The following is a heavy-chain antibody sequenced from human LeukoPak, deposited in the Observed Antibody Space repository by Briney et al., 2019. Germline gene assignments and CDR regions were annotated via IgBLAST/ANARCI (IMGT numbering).Heavy chain of an antibody. CDR3: ARDPAAAAGRPYFDY. J-gene: IGHJ4*02. Sequence: GASVKVSCKASGYTFTSYYMHWVRQAPGQGLEWMGLINPTGGSTGYAQKFQGRVTITRNTSISTAYMELSSLRSEDTAVYYCARDPAAAAGRPYFDYWGQGTLVTVSS. CDR1: GYTFTSYY. D-gene: IGHD6-13*01. CDR2: INPTGGST. V-gene: IGHV1-46*01.